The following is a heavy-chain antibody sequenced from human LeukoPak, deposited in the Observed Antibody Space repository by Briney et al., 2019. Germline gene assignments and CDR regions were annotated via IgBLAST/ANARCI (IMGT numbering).Heavy chain of an antibody. J-gene: IGHJ6*02. V-gene: IGHV3-30-3*01. CDR1: GFTFSTYW. Sequence: GGSLRLSCAASGFTFSTYWMHWVRQAPGRGLEWVAVISYDGSNKYYADSVKGRFTISRDNSKNTLYLQMNSLRAEDTAVYYCARDMYDFPNHYYYYGMDVWGQGTTVTVSS. CDR2: ISYDGSNK. D-gene: IGHD3-3*01. CDR3: ARDMYDFPNHYYYYGMDV.